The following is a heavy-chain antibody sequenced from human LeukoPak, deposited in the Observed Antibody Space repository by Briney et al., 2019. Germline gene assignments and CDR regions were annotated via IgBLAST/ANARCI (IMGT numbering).Heavy chain of an antibody. V-gene: IGHV1-2*02. CDR3: AKDPGGVADYYFDY. J-gene: IGHJ4*02. D-gene: IGHD2-15*01. CDR2: INPNSGGT. CDR1: GYTFTGYH. Sequence: ASVKVSCKASGYTFTGYHMHWVRQAPGQGLEWMAWINPNSGGTNYAQKFQGRVTMTRDTSISTAYMELSRLRSDDTAVYYCAKDPGGVADYYFDYWGQGTLVTVSS.